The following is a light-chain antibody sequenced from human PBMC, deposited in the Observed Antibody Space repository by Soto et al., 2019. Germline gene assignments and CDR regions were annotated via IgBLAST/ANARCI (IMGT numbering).Light chain of an antibody. CDR1: QSVSSSY. Sequence: EILLRQAPGTLSLSPGERATISRRARQSVSSSYLAWYQQKTGQAPRVLIYGASSRATGIPDRFSGSGSGTDFTLTISRLETEDFAVYYCQQYGSSLWTFGQGTRLEIK. CDR3: QQYGSSLWT. V-gene: IGKV3-20*01. CDR2: GAS. J-gene: IGKJ5*01.